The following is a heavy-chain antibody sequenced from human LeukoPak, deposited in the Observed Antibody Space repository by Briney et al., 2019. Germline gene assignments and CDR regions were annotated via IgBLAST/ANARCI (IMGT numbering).Heavy chain of an antibody. Sequence: GESLKISCKGSGYSFTSYWIGWVRQMPGKGLEWMGIIYPGDSDTRYSPSFQGQVTISADKSISTAYLQWSSLKASDTAMYYCARLSALNYDFWSGPDSQYYFDYWGQGTLVTVSS. CDR1: GYSFTSYW. V-gene: IGHV5-51*01. J-gene: IGHJ4*02. D-gene: IGHD3-3*01. CDR3: ARLSALNYDFWSGPDSQYYFDY. CDR2: IYPGDSDT.